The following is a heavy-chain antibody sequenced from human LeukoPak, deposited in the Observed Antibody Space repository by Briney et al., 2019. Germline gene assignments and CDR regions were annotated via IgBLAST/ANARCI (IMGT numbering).Heavy chain of an antibody. V-gene: IGHV3-49*04. J-gene: IGHJ4*02. Sequence: GGSLRLSCLTSGFTFRDYGLGWVRQAPGMGLEWVSFTRSKIYGGAPEYAASVRGRFSVSRDDSESIAYLQMNNLESEDTAVYYCARGRTVSGAKYYFDFWSPGTLVAVSS. D-gene: IGHD2/OR15-2a*01. CDR2: TRSKIYGGAP. CDR1: GFTFRDYG. CDR3: ARGRTVSGAKYYFDF.